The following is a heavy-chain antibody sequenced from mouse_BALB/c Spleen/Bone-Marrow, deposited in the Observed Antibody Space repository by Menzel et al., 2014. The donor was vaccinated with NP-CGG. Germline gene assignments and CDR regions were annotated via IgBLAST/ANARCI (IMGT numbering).Heavy chain of an antibody. CDR3: ARLGNYRGAMEY. V-gene: IGHV1-80*01. D-gene: IGHD2-1*01. J-gene: IGHJ4*01. Sequence: VKLVESGAELVRPGSSVKISCKASGYAFSSYWMNWVKQGPGQGLEWIGQIYPGDGDTNYNGKFKGKATLTADKSSSTAYMQLSSLTSEDSAVYLCARLGNYRGAMEYWGQGTSVTVSS. CDR1: GYAFSSYW. CDR2: IYPGDGDT.